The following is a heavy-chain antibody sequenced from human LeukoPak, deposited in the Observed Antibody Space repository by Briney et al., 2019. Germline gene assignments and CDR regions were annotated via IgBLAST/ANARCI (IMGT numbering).Heavy chain of an antibody. V-gene: IGHV1-3*01. CDR3: AIVPHTFYGDFPLDY. Sequence: GASVKVSCKASGYTFTGYYMHWVRQAPGQRLEWMGWINAGNGNTKYSQKFQGRVTITRDTSASTAYMELSSLRSEDTAVYYCAIVPHTFYGDFPLDYWGQGTLVTVSS. CDR2: INAGNGNT. J-gene: IGHJ4*02. CDR1: GYTFTGYY. D-gene: IGHD4-17*01.